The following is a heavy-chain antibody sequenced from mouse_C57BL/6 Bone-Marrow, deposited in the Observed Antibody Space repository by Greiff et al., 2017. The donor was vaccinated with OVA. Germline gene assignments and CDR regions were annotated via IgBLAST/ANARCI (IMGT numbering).Heavy chain of an antibody. V-gene: IGHV1-26*01. D-gene: IGHD4-1*01. CDR3: SRLFTGTLFDY. CDR1: GYTFTDDY. J-gene: IGHJ2*01. Sequence: VQLQQSGPELVKPGASVKISCKASGYTFTDDYMNWVKQSHGKSLEWIGDINPKNVGTSYNQKFKGKSTLTVEKSSSTAYMVLRSLTAEDSAFYYCSRLFTGTLFDYWCQGTTLTVSS. CDR2: INPKNVGT.